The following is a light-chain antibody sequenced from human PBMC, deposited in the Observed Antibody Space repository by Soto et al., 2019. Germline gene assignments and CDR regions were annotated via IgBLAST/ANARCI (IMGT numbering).Light chain of an antibody. V-gene: IGKV1-6*01. J-gene: IGKJ1*01. CDR1: QGIRND. CDR2: AAS. Sequence: AIQMTQSPSSLSASVGDRVTITCRASQGIRNDLGWYQQKPGKAPELLIFAASNLQGEVPSRFSGSGSGTDFTLTTSSLQPEDFATYYCLQDYNYPWTFGQGTTLDIK. CDR3: LQDYNYPWT.